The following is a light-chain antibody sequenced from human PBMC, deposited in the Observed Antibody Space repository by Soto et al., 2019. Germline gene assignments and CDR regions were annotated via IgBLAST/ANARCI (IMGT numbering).Light chain of an antibody. CDR3: SSYTTSSTRV. CDR1: SSDVGIYNY. J-gene: IGLJ1*01. CDR2: EVT. V-gene: IGLV2-14*01. Sequence: QYALTQPASVSGSPGQSIAISCTGSSSDVGIYNYVSWYQQHPGKVPKLIIYEVTNRPSGVSNRFSGSKSGNTASLTISGLQAEDEADYYCSSYTTSSTRVFGTGTKATVL.